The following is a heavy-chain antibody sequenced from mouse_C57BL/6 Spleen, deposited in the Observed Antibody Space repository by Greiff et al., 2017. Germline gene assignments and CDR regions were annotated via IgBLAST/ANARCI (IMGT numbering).Heavy chain of an antibody. CDR3: ARAYYSNFYWYFDV. CDR1: GFTFSDYG. J-gene: IGHJ1*03. V-gene: IGHV5-17*01. D-gene: IGHD2-5*01. CDR2: ISSGSSTI. Sequence: EVKLMESGGGLVKPGGSLKLSCAASGFTFSDYGMHWVRQAPEKGLEWVAYISSGSSTIYYADTVKGRFTISRDNAKNTLFLQMTSLRSEDTAMYYCARAYYSNFYWYFDVWGKGTTVTVSS.